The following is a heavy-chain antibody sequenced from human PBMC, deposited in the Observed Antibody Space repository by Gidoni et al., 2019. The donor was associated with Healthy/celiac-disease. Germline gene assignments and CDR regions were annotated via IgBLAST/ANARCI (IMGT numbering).Heavy chain of an antibody. CDR2: ISYDGSNK. V-gene: IGHV3-30-3*01. CDR1: GFTFSSYA. CDR3: ARDYPSLAYYYDSSGYPGAFDI. J-gene: IGHJ3*02. D-gene: IGHD3-22*01. Sequence: QVQLVESGGGVVQPGRSLRLSCAASGFTFSSYAMHWVRQAPGKGLEWVAVISYDGSNKYYADSVKGRFTISRDNSKNTLYLQMNSLRAEDTAVYYCARDYPSLAYYYDSSGYPGAFDIWGQGTMVTVSS.